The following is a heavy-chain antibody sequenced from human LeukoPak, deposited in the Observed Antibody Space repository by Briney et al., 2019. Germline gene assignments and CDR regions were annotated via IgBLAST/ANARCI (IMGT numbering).Heavy chain of an antibody. CDR2: IYTSGST. V-gene: IGHV4-61*02. CDR3: ARKIIWFGELSTYFDY. D-gene: IGHD3-10*01. CDR1: GGSISSGSYY. J-gene: IGHJ4*02. Sequence: SETLSLTCTVSGGSISSGSYYWSWIRQPAGKGLEWIGRIYTSGSTNYNPSLKGRVTISVDTSKNQFSLKLSSVTAADTAVYYCARKIIWFGELSTYFDYWGQGTLVTVSS.